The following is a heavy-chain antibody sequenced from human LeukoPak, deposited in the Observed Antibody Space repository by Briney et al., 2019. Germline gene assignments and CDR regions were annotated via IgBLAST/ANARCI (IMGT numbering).Heavy chain of an antibody. CDR1: GFTFSSYG. J-gene: IGHJ4*02. Sequence: GGSLRLSCAASGFTFSSYGMHWVRQAPGKGLEWVAVISYDGSNKYYADSVKGRFTISRDNSKNTLYLQMNSLRAEDTAVYYCAKEGECGVHSNYPLIAKYYFDYWGQGTLVTVSS. V-gene: IGHV3-30*18. D-gene: IGHD4-11*01. CDR3: AKEGECGVHSNYPLIAKYYFDY. CDR2: ISYDGSNK.